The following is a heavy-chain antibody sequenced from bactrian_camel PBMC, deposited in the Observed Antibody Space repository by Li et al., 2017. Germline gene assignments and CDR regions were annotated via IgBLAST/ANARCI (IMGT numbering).Heavy chain of an antibody. J-gene: IGHJ4*01. CDR2: IDSDGST. D-gene: IGHD5*01. V-gene: IGHV3S9*01. Sequence: QVQLVESGGGSVQAGGSLRLSCVASGMTYCMGWSRQVPGKEREGVAVIDSDGSTAYADSVKGRFTISRDSAENTVYMQMNGLKPEDTAMYYCAASEADRSGWGPLSRKEYRYWGQGTQVTVS. CDR1: GMTYC. CDR3: AASEADRSGWGPLSRKEYRY.